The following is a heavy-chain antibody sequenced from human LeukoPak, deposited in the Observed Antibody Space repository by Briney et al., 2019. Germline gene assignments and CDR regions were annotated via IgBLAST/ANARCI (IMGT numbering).Heavy chain of an antibody. CDR1: GGSFSGYY. D-gene: IGHD3-22*01. V-gene: IGHV4-34*01. CDR3: ARDGPLDSSGYHRTYYYYYGMDV. J-gene: IGHJ6*02. Sequence: PSETLSLTCAVYGGSFSGYYWSWIRQPPGKGLEWIGEINHSGSTNYNPSLKSRVTISVDTSKNQFSLKLSSVTAADTAVYYCARDGPLDSSGYHRTYYYYYGMDVWGQGTTVTVSS. CDR2: INHSGST.